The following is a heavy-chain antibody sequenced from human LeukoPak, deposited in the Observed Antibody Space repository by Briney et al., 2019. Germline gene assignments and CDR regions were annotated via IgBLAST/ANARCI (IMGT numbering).Heavy chain of an antibody. V-gene: IGHV3-21*06. CDR3: ATETNGRHYDY. Sequence: GGSLSLSCTASGLTFSTSCFNWVRQAPGKGREWVASIRPTGSHRFHADSIKGRFTLCRDNANNFLYLQMNSLRAEDTAVYYCATETNGRHYDYWGQGTLLTVSS. D-gene: IGHD1-14*01. CDR2: IRPTGSHR. CDR1: GLTFSTSC. J-gene: IGHJ4*02.